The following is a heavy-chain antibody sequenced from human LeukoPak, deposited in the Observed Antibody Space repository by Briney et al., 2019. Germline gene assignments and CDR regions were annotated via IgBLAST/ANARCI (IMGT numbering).Heavy chain of an antibody. Sequence: GGSLRLSCAASGFTFSSYEMNWVRQAPGKGLEWVSAISGSGGSTYYADSVKGRFTISRDTSKNTLYLQMKSLRAEDTAVYYCAKSGDFPPGYFDYWGQGTLVTVSS. D-gene: IGHD7-27*01. V-gene: IGHV3-23*01. CDR2: ISGSGGST. CDR1: GFTFSSYE. J-gene: IGHJ4*02. CDR3: AKSGDFPPGYFDY.